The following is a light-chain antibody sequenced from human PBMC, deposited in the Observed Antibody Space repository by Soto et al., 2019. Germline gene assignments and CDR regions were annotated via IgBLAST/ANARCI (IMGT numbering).Light chain of an antibody. Sequence: EIVFTQSPATLCLPPGERATLSCRASQSVSRNLAWYQQKPGQAPRLLIYDASNRATGIPARFSGSGSVTDFTLTISSLEPEDFAFYYCQLYNDWPRTFGQGTNVDIK. CDR2: DAS. J-gene: IGKJ1*01. CDR1: QSVSRN. V-gene: IGKV3-11*01. CDR3: QLYNDWPRT.